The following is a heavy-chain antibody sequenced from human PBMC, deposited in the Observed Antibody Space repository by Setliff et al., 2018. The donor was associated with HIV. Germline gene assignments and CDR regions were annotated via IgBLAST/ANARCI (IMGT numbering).Heavy chain of an antibody. D-gene: IGHD1-26*01. V-gene: IGHV3-48*01. CDR3: ARDGGSSPSPVSDYYYYYMDV. J-gene: IGHJ6*03. CDR1: GFTFSSYE. CDR2: ISSSRSTI. Sequence: PGGSLRLSCAASGFTFSSYEMNWVRQAPGKGLEWVSYISSSRSTIYYADSVKGRFTISRDNAKNSVYLQMNSLRAEDTAVYYCARDGGSSPSPVSDYYYYYMDVWGKGTTVTVSS.